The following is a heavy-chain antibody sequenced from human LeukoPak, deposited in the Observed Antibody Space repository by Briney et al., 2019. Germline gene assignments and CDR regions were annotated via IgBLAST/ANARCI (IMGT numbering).Heavy chain of an antibody. J-gene: IGHJ5*02. CDR2: IYYSGST. CDR1: GGSISSGGYY. V-gene: IGHV4-39*07. CDR3: ARDLQYSSRNTNWFDP. Sequence: SQTLSLTCTVSGGSISSGGYYWSWIRQPPGKGLEWIGSIYYSGSTYYNPSLKSRVTISVDTSKNQFSLKLSSVTAADTAVYYCARDLQYSSRNTNWFDPWGQGTLVTVSS. D-gene: IGHD6-13*01.